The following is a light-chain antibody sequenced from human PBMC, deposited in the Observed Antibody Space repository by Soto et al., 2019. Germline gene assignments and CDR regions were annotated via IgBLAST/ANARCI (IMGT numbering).Light chain of an antibody. CDR1: QTISSH. Sequence: DIQMTQSPSSLSASVGDRVTITCRASQTISSHLNWYQQKPGKAPKVMIYGASTLQSGVPSRFSGSGSGTDFTLTISSLQPEDFATYYWQQSYSTPRTFGQGTKLEIK. V-gene: IGKV1-39*01. J-gene: IGKJ2*01. CDR2: GAS. CDR3: QQSYSTPRT.